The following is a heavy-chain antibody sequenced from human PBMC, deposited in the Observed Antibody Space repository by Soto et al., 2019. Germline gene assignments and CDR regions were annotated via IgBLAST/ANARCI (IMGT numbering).Heavy chain of an antibody. CDR2: ISYDGSNK. CDR1: GFTFSRFP. CDR3: DSMGGGYSGTYLGYFDY. D-gene: IGHD1-26*01. V-gene: IGHV3-30-3*01. Sequence: QVQLVESGGGVVQPGRSLRLSCAASGFTFSRFPMHWVRQAPGKGLEWVLVISYDGSNKNYADSVKGRFTISSDNSNNKQYLQMNSLRAEDKAMYYCDSMGGGYSGTYLGYFDYWGQGTLVTVSS. J-gene: IGHJ4*02.